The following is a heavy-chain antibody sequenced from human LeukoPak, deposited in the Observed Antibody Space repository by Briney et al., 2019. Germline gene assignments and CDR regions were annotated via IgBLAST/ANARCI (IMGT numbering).Heavy chain of an antibody. V-gene: IGHV4-61*10. D-gene: IGHD2-2*01. J-gene: IGHJ5*02. CDR2: IYYSGST. Sequence: SETLSLTCTVSGGSISSGSYCWSWIRQPAGKGLEWIGYIYYSGSTNYNPSLKSRVTISVDTSRNQFSLKLSSVTAADTAVYYCARAGSTSRLDPWGQGTLVTVSS. CDR1: GGSISSGSYC. CDR3: ARAGSTSRLDP.